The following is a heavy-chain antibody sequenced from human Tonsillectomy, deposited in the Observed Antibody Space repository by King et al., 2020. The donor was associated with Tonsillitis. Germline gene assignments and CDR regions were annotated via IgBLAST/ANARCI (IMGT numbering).Heavy chain of an antibody. V-gene: IGHV3-23*04. J-gene: IGHJ4*02. CDR1: GFTFSSYA. CDR3: AKDRLSYGDYEAFDY. D-gene: IGHD4-17*01. Sequence: VQLVESGGGLVQPGGSLRLSCAASGFTFSSYAMSWVRQAPGKGLEWVSAISGSGGSTYYADFVKGRFTISRDNSKNTLYLQMNSLRAEETAVYYCAKDRLSYGDYEAFDYWGQGTLVTVSS. CDR2: ISGSGGST.